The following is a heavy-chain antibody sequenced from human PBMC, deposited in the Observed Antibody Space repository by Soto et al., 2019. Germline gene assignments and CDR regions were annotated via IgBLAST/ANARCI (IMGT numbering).Heavy chain of an antibody. V-gene: IGHV4-30-4*01. D-gene: IGHD3-9*01. CDR1: RGSLKSDDHY. Sequence: PYLTRSLTWFVARGSLKSDDHYCSWIRQPPGKGLWGIGYICYGGSIYDDPSLKSRVIISVDTSKNQFSLILTSLTAADTAVYFCARDLVDCAFDEVGQYDGMGVCGQGTTVTVAS. CDR2: ICYGGSI. CDR3: ARDLVDCAFDEVGQYDGMGV. J-gene: IGHJ6*02.